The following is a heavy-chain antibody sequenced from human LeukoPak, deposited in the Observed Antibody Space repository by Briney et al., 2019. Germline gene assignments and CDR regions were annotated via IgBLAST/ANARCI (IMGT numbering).Heavy chain of an antibody. Sequence: GKSLRLSCAASGFTFSSYAMHWVRQAPGKGLEWVAVISYDGSNKYYADSVKGRFTISRDNSKNTLYLQMNSLRAEDTAVYYCARSGHYFDYWGQGTLVTVSS. V-gene: IGHV3-30*04. CDR3: ARSGHYFDY. CDR2: ISYDGSNK. J-gene: IGHJ4*02. D-gene: IGHD3-10*01. CDR1: GFTFSSYA.